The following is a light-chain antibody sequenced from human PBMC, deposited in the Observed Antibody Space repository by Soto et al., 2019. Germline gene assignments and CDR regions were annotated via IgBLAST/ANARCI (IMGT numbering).Light chain of an antibody. Sequence: QSVLTQPASVSGSPGQSITISCTGTSSDVGAYNYDSWYQQYPGEAPKVIIYDVSHRPAGVSNRFSGSKSGNAASLTISGLQTQDEADYYCSSYTSDTTYVFGTGTKVTV. CDR3: SSYTSDTTYV. V-gene: IGLV2-14*01. J-gene: IGLJ1*01. CDR1: SSDVGAYNY. CDR2: DVS.